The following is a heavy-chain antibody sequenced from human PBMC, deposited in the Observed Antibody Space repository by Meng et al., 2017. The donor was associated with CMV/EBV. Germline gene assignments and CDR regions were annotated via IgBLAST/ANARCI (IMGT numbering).Heavy chain of an antibody. CDR2: IYSGGSST. CDR3: AKGGSLRYFDWYPVDY. J-gene: IGHJ4*02. Sequence: SLKISCAASGFTFSSYAMSWVRQAPGKGLEWVSVIYSGGSSTYYADSVKGRFTISRDNSKNTLYLQMNSLRAEDTAVYYCAKGGSLRYFDWYPVDYWGQGTLVTVSS. V-gene: IGHV3-23*03. CDR1: GFTFSSYA. D-gene: IGHD3-9*01.